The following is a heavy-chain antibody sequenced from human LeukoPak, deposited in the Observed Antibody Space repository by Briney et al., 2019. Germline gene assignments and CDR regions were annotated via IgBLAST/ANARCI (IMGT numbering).Heavy chain of an antibody. J-gene: IGHJ6*03. CDR3: ARVYSSGVGFWSGWRPLDYYYMDV. D-gene: IGHD3-3*01. Sequence: AGGSLRLSCAASGFTFSTYWMSWVRQAPGKGLEWVSSISSSSSYIYYADSVKGRFTISRDNAKNSLYLQMNSLRAEDTAVYYCARVYSSGVGFWSGWRPLDYYYMDVWGKGTTVTVSS. CDR1: GFTFSTYW. V-gene: IGHV3-21*01. CDR2: ISSSSSYI.